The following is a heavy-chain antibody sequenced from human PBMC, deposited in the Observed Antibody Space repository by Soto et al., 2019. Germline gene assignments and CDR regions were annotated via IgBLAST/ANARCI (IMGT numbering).Heavy chain of an antibody. J-gene: IGHJ6*02. V-gene: IGHV1-69*13. D-gene: IGHD2-21*01. Sequence: SLKVSCKASGSTFSSYAISWVRQAAGQGLEWMGGIIPIFGTANYAQKFQGRVTITADESTSTAYMEMSSLRSEDTAVYYCARWRGDTAYYSSYGMDVWCQGTTVTVSS. CDR3: ARWRGDTAYYSSYGMDV. CDR1: GSTFSSYA. CDR2: IIPIFGTA.